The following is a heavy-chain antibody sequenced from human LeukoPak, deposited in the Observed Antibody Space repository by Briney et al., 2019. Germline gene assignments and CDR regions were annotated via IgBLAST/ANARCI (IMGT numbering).Heavy chain of an antibody. Sequence: PSETLSLTCTVSGGSISSGGYYWSWICQHPGKGLEWIGYIYYSGSTYYNPSLKSRVTISVDTSKNQFSLKLSSVTAADTAVYYCALYCSSTSCRRGAFDYWGQGTLVTVSS. D-gene: IGHD2-2*01. CDR3: ALYCSSTSCRRGAFDY. CDR1: GGSISSGGYY. V-gene: IGHV4-31*03. CDR2: IYYSGST. J-gene: IGHJ4*02.